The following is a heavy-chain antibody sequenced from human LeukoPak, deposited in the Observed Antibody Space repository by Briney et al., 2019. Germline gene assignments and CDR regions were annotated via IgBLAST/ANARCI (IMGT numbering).Heavy chain of an antibody. CDR2: ISSSTTYI. V-gene: IGHV3-21*01. D-gene: IGHD2-2*01. J-gene: IGHJ3*02. Sequence: GGSLRLSCAASGFTFSTYNMNWVRQAPGKGLEWVSSISSSTTYIYYADSVKGRFTISRDNAKNSLYLQMNSLRAEDTAVYYCARGFIVVVPAATSDDAFDIWGQGTMVTVSS. CDR1: GFTFSTYN. CDR3: ARGFIVVVPAATSDDAFDI.